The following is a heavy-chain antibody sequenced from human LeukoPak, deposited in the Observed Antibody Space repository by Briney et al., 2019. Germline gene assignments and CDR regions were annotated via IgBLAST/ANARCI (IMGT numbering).Heavy chain of an antibody. J-gene: IGHJ5*02. CDR2: ISHSGST. CDR1: GGSFSGYY. CDR3: ARGKGIRRYFDWLLLTP. Sequence: SETLSLTCAVYGGSFSGYYWSWIRQPPGKGLEWIGEISHSGSTNYNPSLKSRVTISVDTSKNQFSLKLSSVTAADTAVYYCARGKGIRRYFDWLLLTPWGQGTLVTVSS. V-gene: IGHV4-34*01. D-gene: IGHD3-9*01.